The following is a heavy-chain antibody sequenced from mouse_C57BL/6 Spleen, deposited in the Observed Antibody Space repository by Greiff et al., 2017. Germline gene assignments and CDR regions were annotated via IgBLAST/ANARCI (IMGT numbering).Heavy chain of an antibody. CDR2: IYPGDGDT. V-gene: IGHV1-80*01. Sequence: VQLQQSGAELVKPGASVKISCKASGYAFSSYWMNWVKQRPGKGLEWIGQIYPGDGDTNYNGKFKGKATLTAGKSSSTAYMQLSSLTSEDSAVYFCARAPPTPVGDYWGQGTTLTVSS. J-gene: IGHJ2*01. D-gene: IGHD1-1*01. CDR3: ARAPPTPVGDY. CDR1: GYAFSSYW.